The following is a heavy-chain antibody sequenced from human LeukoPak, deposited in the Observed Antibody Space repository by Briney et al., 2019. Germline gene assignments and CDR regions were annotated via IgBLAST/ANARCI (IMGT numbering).Heavy chain of an antibody. CDR2: IVVGSGNT. CDR1: GFTFTSSA. Sequence: GASVKVSCKASGFTFTSSAMQWVRQARGQRLEWIGWIVVGSGNTNYAQKFQERVTITRDMSTSTAYMELSSLRSEDTAVYYCAREAGIAAANKINDYWGQGTLVTVSS. J-gene: IGHJ4*02. V-gene: IGHV1-58*02. D-gene: IGHD6-13*01. CDR3: AREAGIAAANKINDY.